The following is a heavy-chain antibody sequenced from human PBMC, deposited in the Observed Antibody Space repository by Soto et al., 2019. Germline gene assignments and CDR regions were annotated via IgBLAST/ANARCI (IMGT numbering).Heavy chain of an antibody. CDR3: ARQMGYFDTSGLDY. CDR2: IDPSDSYT. J-gene: IGHJ4*02. CDR1: GYSFTSYW. V-gene: IGHV5-10-1*01. Sequence: GESLKISCKGSGYSFTSYWISWVRQMPGKGLEWMGRIDPSDSYTNYSPSFQGHVTISADKSISTAYLQWSSLEASDTATYYCARQMGYFDTSGLDYWGQGTLVTVSS. D-gene: IGHD3-22*01.